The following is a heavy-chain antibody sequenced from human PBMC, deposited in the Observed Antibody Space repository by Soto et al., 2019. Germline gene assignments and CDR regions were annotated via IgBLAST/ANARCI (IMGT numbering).Heavy chain of an antibody. D-gene: IGHD6-13*01. CDR2: TYYRSKWYN. Sequence: SQTLSLPCAISGDSVSSNSAAWNWIRQSPSRGLEWLGRTYYRSKWYNDYAVSVKSRITINPDTSKNQFSLQLNSVTPEDTAVYYCARLAAAGIRYYYYGMDVWGQGTTVTVSS. J-gene: IGHJ6*02. V-gene: IGHV6-1*01. CDR1: GDSVSSNSAA. CDR3: ARLAAAGIRYYYYGMDV.